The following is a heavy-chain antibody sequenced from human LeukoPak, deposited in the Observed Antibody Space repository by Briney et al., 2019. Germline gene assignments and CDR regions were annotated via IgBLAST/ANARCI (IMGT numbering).Heavy chain of an antibody. D-gene: IGHD3-10*01. CDR2: INHSGST. J-gene: IGHJ5*02. Sequence: SETLSLTCAVYGGSFSGYYWSWIRQPPGKGLEWIGEINHSGSTNYNPSLKSRVTISVDTSKNQFSLKLSSVTAADTAVYYCARSTMVRAVRGWFDPWGQGTLVTVSS. CDR1: GGSFSGYY. CDR3: ARSTMVRAVRGWFDP. V-gene: IGHV4-34*01.